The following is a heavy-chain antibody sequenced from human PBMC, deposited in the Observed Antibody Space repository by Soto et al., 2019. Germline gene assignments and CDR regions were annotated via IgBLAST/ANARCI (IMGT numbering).Heavy chain of an antibody. D-gene: IGHD2-21*01. Sequence: QVQLVQSGAEVKTPGASVKVSCKASEYTFATYDINWVRQAPGQGLEWMGWMNPNSGNTGYAQKFQGRLTMTRDTALSVAPMELSSLRNEDTAVYYCARSDGYNFNWLDSWGQGTLVTVSA. CDR3: ARSDGYNFNWLDS. CDR1: EYTFATYD. CDR2: MNPNSGNT. V-gene: IGHV1-8*01. J-gene: IGHJ5*01.